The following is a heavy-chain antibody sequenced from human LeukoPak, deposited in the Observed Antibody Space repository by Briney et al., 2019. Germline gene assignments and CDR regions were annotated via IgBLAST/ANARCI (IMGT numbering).Heavy chain of an antibody. J-gene: IGHJ3*02. V-gene: IGHV1-69*01. CDR3: AKCIVGAADAFDN. D-gene: IGHD1-26*01. CDR2: IIPIFGTA. Sequence: ASVTVSCKASGGTFSSYAISWVRQAPGQGLEWMGGIIPIFGTANYAQKFQGRVTITADESTSTAYMELSSLRSEDTAVYYCAKCIVGAADAFDNWGQGTMVTVSS. CDR1: GGTFSSYA.